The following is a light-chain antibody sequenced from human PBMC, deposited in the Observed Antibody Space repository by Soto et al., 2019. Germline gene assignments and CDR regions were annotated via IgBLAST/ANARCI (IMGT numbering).Light chain of an antibody. V-gene: IGLV2-23*01. CDR1: STNIGRYNL. J-gene: IGLJ1*01. CDR2: EGS. Sequence: QSALSQPASVSGSLGQSITISCTGDSTNIGRYNLVSWYQQHPGKAPTLIIYEGSKRPSGVSSRFSGSKSGNTASLTISGLQAEDETDYYCCSHAGGDTYVFGPGTKLTVL. CDR3: CSHAGGDTYV.